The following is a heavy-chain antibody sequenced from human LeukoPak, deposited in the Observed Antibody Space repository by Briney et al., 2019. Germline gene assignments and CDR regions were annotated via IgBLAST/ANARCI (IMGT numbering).Heavy chain of an antibody. Sequence: TGGSLRLSCAASGFTFSSYSMSWVRQAPGKGLEWVSSISSSSSYIYYADSVKGRFTISRDNAKNSLYLQMNSLRAEDTAVYYCARRGYSGYDVDYWGQGTLVTVSS. V-gene: IGHV3-21*01. CDR3: ARRGYSGYDVDY. CDR1: GFTFSSYS. CDR2: ISSSSSYI. J-gene: IGHJ4*02. D-gene: IGHD5-12*01.